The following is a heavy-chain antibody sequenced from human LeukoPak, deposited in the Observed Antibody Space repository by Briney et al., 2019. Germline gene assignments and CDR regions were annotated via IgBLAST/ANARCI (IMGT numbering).Heavy chain of an antibody. CDR3: ARAERELLDY. J-gene: IGHJ4*02. Sequence: GASVKVSCKASGFTFTGYYIHWVRQAPGQGLEWMGWINPNKDGTKYAQRFQGRVTLTIDTSISTAYMELRSLRSDDTAVFHCARAERELLDYWGQGTLVTVSS. CDR2: INPNKDGT. CDR1: GFTFTGYY. V-gene: IGHV1-2*02. D-gene: IGHD1-26*01.